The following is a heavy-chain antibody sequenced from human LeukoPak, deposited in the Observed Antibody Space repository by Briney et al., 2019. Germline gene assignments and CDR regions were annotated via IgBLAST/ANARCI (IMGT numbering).Heavy chain of an antibody. CDR2: INWNGGST. D-gene: IGHD1-14*01. CDR3: ARRPNRFYFDY. V-gene: IGHV3-20*04. Sequence: GGSLRLSCAASGFTFDDYGMSWVRHAPGKGLEWVSGINWNGGSTAYADSVKGRFTISRDNAKNSLYLQVNSLRAEDTALYYCARRPNRFYFDYWGQGTLVTVSS. J-gene: IGHJ4*02. CDR1: GFTFDDYG.